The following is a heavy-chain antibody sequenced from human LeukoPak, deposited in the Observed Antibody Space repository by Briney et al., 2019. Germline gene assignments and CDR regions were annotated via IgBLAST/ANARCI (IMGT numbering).Heavy chain of an antibody. CDR2: ILGDGSST. D-gene: IGHD6-13*01. Sequence: PGGSLRLSCAASGFTFDDYAMQWVRQVPGKGLEWVSLILGDGSSTNYADSVKGRFTISRDNSKNSLYLHMNSLRVEDTALYFCAKDRYSIRWYTIDYWGQRTLVTVSS. V-gene: IGHV3-43*02. J-gene: IGHJ4*02. CDR1: GFTFDDYA. CDR3: AKDRYSIRWYTIDY.